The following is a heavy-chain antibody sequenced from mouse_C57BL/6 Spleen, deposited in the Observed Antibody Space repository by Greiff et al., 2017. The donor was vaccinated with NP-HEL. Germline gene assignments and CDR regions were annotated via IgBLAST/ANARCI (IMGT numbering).Heavy chain of an antibody. V-gene: IGHV1-52*01. J-gene: IGHJ4*01. CDR2: IDPSDSET. CDR1: GYTFTSYW. D-gene: IGHD1-1*01. Sequence: VKLQQPGAELVRPGSSVKLSCKASGYTFTSYWMHWVKQRPIQGLEWIGNIDPSDSETHYNQKFKDKATLTVDKSSSTAYMQLSSLTSEDSAVYYCARDGYYGSSLYAMDYWGQGTSVTVSS. CDR3: ARDGYYGSSLYAMDY.